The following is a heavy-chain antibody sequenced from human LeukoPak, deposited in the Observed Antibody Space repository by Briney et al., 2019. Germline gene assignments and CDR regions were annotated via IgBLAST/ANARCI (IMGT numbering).Heavy chain of an antibody. CDR3: ARPTGDYVDSYAFDI. CDR2: INPNSGGT. V-gene: IGHV1-2*02. Sequence: ASVTVSCKASGYTFTGYYMHWVRQAPGQGLEWMGWINPNSGGTNYAQKFQGRVTMTRDASISTAYMELSRLRSDDTAVYYCARPTGDYVDSYAFDIWGQGTMVTVSS. D-gene: IGHD4-17*01. J-gene: IGHJ3*02. CDR1: GYTFTGYY.